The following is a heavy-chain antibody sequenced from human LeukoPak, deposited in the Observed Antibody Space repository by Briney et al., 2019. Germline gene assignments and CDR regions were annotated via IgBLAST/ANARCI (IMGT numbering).Heavy chain of an antibody. J-gene: IGHJ6*02. V-gene: IGHV3-48*03. CDR3: ARDRYYGMDV. CDR1: GFTFGSYE. Sequence: PGGSLRLSCAASGFTFGSYEMNWVRQAPGKGLEWVSYISSSGSTIYYADSVKGRFTISRDNAKNTLYLQMNSLRAEDTAVYYCARDRYYGMDVWGQGTTVTVSS. CDR2: ISSSGSTI.